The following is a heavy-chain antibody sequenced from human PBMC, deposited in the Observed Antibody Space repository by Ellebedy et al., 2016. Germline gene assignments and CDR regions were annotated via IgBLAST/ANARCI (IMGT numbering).Heavy chain of an antibody. CDR2: ISSSSSTI. CDR3: ARDSHYGDSRRYYFDY. D-gene: IGHD4-17*01. CDR1: GFTFSDYC. Sequence: GESLKISXAASGFTFSDYCMSWIRQAPGKGLEWLSYISSSSSTIYYADSVKGRFTISRDNAKNSLYLQMNSLTVEDTAVYYCARDSHYGDSRRYYFDYWGQGTLVTVSS. V-gene: IGHV3-11*01. J-gene: IGHJ4*02.